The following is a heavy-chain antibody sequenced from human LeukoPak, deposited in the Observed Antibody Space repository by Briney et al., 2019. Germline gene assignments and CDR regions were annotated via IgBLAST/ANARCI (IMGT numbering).Heavy chain of an antibody. CDR2: ISYSGST. D-gene: IGHD3-10*01. CDR3: FGSETYYNFNY. J-gene: IGHJ4*02. CDR1: GGSISSNNYY. Sequence: SETLSLTCSVSGGSISSNNYYWGWIRQSPGKGLEWIGTISYSGSTFYNPSLKSRVTMPVDPSQKQFSLKLTSVSVADTAVYFCFGSETYYNFNYWGLGTLVTVSS. V-gene: IGHV4-39*01.